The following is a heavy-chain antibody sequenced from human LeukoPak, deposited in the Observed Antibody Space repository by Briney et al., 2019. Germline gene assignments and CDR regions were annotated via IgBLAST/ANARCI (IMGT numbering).Heavy chain of an antibody. Sequence: GESLKISCKGSGYSFTSYWIGWVRQMPGKGQEWMGIIYPGDSDTRYSPSFQGQVTISADKSISTAYLQWSSLKASDTAMYYCARTRGEIYDILTGYPRGYYFDYWGQGTLVTVSS. CDR1: GYSFTSYW. J-gene: IGHJ4*02. CDR3: ARTRGEIYDILTGYPRGYYFDY. D-gene: IGHD3-9*01. CDR2: IYPGDSDT. V-gene: IGHV5-51*01.